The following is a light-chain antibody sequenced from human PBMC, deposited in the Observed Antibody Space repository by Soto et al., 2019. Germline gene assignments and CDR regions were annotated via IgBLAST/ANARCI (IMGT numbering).Light chain of an antibody. Sequence: QSVLTQPPSASGTPGQRVTISCSGSSSNIGSNTVNWYQQLPGTAPKLLIYSNNQRPSGVPDRFSGSKSGNTASLTISGLQAEDEADYFCCAYAGKSTWVFGGGTKVTVL. V-gene: IGLV1-44*01. CDR1: SSNIGSNT. CDR2: SNN. CDR3: CAYAGKSTWV. J-gene: IGLJ3*02.